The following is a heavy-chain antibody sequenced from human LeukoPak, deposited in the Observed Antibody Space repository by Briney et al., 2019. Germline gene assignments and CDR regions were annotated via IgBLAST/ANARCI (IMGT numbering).Heavy chain of an antibody. CDR2: IIPIFGTA. V-gene: IGHV1-69*06. Sequence: SVKVSCKASGGTFSSYAISWVRQAPGQGLEWMGGIIPIFGTANYAQKFQGRVTITADKFTSTAYMELSSLRSEDTAVYYCARDHGYGLYYFDYWGQGTLVTVSS. CDR3: ARDHGYGLYYFDY. CDR1: GGTFSSYA. D-gene: IGHD5-18*01. J-gene: IGHJ4*02.